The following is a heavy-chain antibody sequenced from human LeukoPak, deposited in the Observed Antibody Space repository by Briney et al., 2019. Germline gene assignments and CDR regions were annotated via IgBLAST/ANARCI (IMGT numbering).Heavy chain of an antibody. CDR2: INPNSGGT. Sequence: ASVKVSCKASGYTFTGYYMHWVRQAPGQGLEWMGWINPNSGGTNYAQKFQGWVTMTRDTSISTAYMELSRLRSDDTAVYYCARDHRRAAAGHPGDYWGQGTLVTVSS. J-gene: IGHJ4*02. CDR3: ARDHRRAAAGHPGDY. CDR1: GYTFTGYY. D-gene: IGHD6-13*01. V-gene: IGHV1-2*04.